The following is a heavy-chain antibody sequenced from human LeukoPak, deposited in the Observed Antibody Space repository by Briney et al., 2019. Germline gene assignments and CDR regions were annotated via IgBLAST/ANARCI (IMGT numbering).Heavy chain of an antibody. CDR3: ARLYAVTTFFDY. J-gene: IGHJ4*02. CDR2: IYYSGST. V-gene: IGHV4-59*01. Sequence: SESLSLTCTVSGGSISSYYWSWIRQPPGKGLEWIGYIYYSGSTNYNPSLKSRVTISVDTSKNQFSLKLSSVTAADTAVYYCARLYAVTTFFDYWGQGTLVTVSS. D-gene: IGHD4-17*01. CDR1: GGSISSYY.